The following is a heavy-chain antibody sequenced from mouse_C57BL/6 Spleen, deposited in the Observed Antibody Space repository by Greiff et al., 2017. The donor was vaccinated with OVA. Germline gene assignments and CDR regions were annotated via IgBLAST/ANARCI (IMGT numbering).Heavy chain of an antibody. CDR1: GFTFSDAW. D-gene: IGHD3-2*02. Sequence: EVKVEESGGGLVQPGGSMKLSCAASGFTFSDAWMDWVRQSPEKGLEWVAEIRNKANNHATYYAESVKGRFTISRDDSKSSVYLQMNSLRAEDTGIYYCTRRDSSGYEGFAYWGQGTLVTVSA. V-gene: IGHV6-6*01. J-gene: IGHJ3*01. CDR2: IRNKANNHAT. CDR3: TRRDSSGYEGFAY.